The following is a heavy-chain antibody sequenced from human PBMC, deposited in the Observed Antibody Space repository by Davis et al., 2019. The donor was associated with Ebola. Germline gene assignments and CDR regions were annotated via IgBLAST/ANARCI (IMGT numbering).Heavy chain of an antibody. V-gene: IGHV3-21*01. CDR3: ARDQSIAARRGGWDYYYYGMDV. Sequence: GGSLRLSCAASGFTFSSYEMNWVRQAPGKGLEWVSSISSSSSYIYYADSVKGRFTISRDNAKNSLYLQMNSLRAEDTAVYYCARDQSIAARRGGWDYYYYGMDVWGQGTTVTVSS. D-gene: IGHD6-6*01. CDR2: ISSSSSYI. CDR1: GFTFSSYE. J-gene: IGHJ6*02.